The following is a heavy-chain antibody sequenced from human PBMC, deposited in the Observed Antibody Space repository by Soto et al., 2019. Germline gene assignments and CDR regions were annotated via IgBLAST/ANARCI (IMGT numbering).Heavy chain of an antibody. J-gene: IGHJ4*02. D-gene: IGHD5-12*01. V-gene: IGHV1-69*04. CDR3: ARDAGYSTFDY. Sequence: SVKVSCKASGGTFISYTISWVRQAPGQGLEWMGRIIPILGIANYAQKFQGRVTITADKSTSTAYMELSSLRSEDTAVYYCARDAGYSTFDYWGQGTLVTVSS. CDR2: IIPILGIA. CDR1: GGTFISYT.